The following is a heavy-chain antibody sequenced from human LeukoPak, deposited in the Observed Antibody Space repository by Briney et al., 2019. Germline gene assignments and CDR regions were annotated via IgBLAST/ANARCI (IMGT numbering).Heavy chain of an antibody. V-gene: IGHV1-2*04. D-gene: IGHD3-22*01. CDR2: INPNSGGT. Sequence: GASVKVSCKASGYTFTGYYMHWVRQAPGQGLEWMGWINPNSGGTNYAQEFQGWVTMTRDTSISTAYMELSRLRSDDTAVYYCARGKENYYDSSWFDPWGQGTLVTVSS. CDR1: GYTFTGYY. J-gene: IGHJ5*02. CDR3: ARGKENYYDSSWFDP.